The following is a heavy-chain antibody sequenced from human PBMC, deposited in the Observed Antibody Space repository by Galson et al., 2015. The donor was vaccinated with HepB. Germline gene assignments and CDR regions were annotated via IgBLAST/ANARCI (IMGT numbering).Heavy chain of an antibody. V-gene: IGHV3-30*18. CDR3: AKLTGTTDNAFDI. CDR1: GFTFSSYG. Sequence: SLRLSCAASGFTFSSYGMHWVRQAPGKGLEWVAVISYDGSNKYYADSVKGRFTISRDNSKNTLYLQMNSLRAEDTAVYYCAKLTGTTDNAFDIWGQGTMVTVSS. D-gene: IGHD1-7*01. CDR2: ISYDGSNK. J-gene: IGHJ3*02.